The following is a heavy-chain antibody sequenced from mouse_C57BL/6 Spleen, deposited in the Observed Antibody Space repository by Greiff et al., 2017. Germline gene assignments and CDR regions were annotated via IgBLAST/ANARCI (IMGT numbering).Heavy chain of an antibody. Sequence: VQLQQSGPELVKPGASVKISCKASGYTFTDYYMNWVKQSHGKSLEWIGDINPNNGGTSYNQKFKGKATLTVDKSSSTAYMELRSLTSEDSAVYYCARSGSLYYFDYWGQGTTLTVSS. CDR3: ARSGSLYYFDY. V-gene: IGHV1-26*01. D-gene: IGHD1-2*01. J-gene: IGHJ2*01. CDR2: INPNNGGT. CDR1: GYTFTDYY.